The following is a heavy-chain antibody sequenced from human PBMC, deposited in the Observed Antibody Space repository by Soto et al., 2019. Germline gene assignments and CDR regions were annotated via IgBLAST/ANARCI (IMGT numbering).Heavy chain of an antibody. J-gene: IGHJ6*02. CDR2: ITGTGGNT. Sequence: GGSLRLSCAASGFTFSSYSMNWVRQAPGKGLEWVSAITGTGGNTYYVDSVKGRFTSSRDNSKNMLYLQVNSLRVEDTAVYYCARIRGYWYGLDVWGQGTTVTVYS. CDR3: ARIRGYWYGLDV. V-gene: IGHV3-23*01. CDR1: GFTFSSYS.